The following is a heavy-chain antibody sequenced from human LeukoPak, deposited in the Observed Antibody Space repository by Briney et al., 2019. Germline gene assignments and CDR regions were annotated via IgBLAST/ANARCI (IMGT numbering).Heavy chain of an antibody. CDR3: ARDRHIAVAGTR. CDR2: INWNGGST. J-gene: IGHJ4*02. V-gene: IGHV3-20*04. CDR1: GFTFDDYG. Sequence: GSLRLSCAASGFTFDDYGMSWVRQAPGKGLEWVSGINWNGGSTGYADSVKGRFTISRDNAKNTLYLQMNSLRAEDTAVYYCARDRHIAVAGTRWGQGTLVTVSS. D-gene: IGHD6-19*01.